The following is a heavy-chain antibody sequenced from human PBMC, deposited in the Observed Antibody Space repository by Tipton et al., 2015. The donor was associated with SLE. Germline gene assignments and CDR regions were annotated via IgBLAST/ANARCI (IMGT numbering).Heavy chain of an antibody. CDR1: GFTFSSYS. J-gene: IGHJ3*01. D-gene: IGHD3-3*01. V-gene: IGHV3-21*04. CDR3: ARGPRYDFWVHVFDF. Sequence: SLRLSCAASGFTFSSYSMNWVRQAPGKGLEWVSSISSSSYIYYADSVKGRVTISVDTSKNQFSLRLSSVTAADTAVYYCARGPRYDFWVHVFDFWGQGTMVTVSS. CDR2: ISSSSYI.